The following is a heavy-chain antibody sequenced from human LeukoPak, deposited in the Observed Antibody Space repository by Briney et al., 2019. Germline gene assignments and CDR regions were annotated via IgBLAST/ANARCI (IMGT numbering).Heavy chain of an antibody. D-gene: IGHD1-20*01. CDR3: AKDLGYNWNYFDY. CDR2: ISYDGSNK. Sequence: GGSLRLSCAASGFTFDDYAMHWVRQAPGKGLEWVAVISYDGSNKYYADSVKGRFTISRDNSKNTLYMQMNSLRAEDTAVYYCAKDLGYNWNYFDYWGQGTLVTVSS. J-gene: IGHJ4*02. CDR1: GFTFDDYA. V-gene: IGHV3-30-3*01.